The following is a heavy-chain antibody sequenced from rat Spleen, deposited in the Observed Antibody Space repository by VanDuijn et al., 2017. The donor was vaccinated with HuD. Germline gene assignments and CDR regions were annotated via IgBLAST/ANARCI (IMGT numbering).Heavy chain of an antibody. CDR3: ARDKGSLYVMDA. CDR1: GFSLTSYN. V-gene: IGHV2-41*01. D-gene: IGHD5-1*01. Sequence: QVQLKESGPGLVQPSQTLSLTCTVAGFSLTSYNVHWVRQPPGKGLEWMGVIWNTGGTRYNSALKSRLSISKDTSKSKVFLKMNSLQTEDTATYYCARDKGSLYVMDAWGQGASVTVSS. CDR2: IWNTGGT. J-gene: IGHJ4*01.